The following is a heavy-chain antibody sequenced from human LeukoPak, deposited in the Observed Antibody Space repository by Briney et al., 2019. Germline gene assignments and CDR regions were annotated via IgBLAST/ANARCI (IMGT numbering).Heavy chain of an antibody. Sequence: GGSLRLSCAASGFTFSDYYMSWIRQAPGKGLEWVSYISSSGSTIYYADSVKGRFTISRDNAKNSLYLQMNSLRAEDTAVYYCARVGRQWLDNAFDIWGQGTMVTVSS. CDR3: ARVGRQWLDNAFDI. J-gene: IGHJ3*02. V-gene: IGHV3-11*01. D-gene: IGHD6-19*01. CDR1: GFTFSDYY. CDR2: ISSSGSTI.